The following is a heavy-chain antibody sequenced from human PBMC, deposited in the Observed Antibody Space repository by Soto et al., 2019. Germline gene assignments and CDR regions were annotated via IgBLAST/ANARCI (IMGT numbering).Heavy chain of an antibody. CDR3: AREPAARTLYFDY. CDR1: GGTFSSYT. Sequence: QVQLVQSGAEVKKPGSSVNVSCKASGGTFSSYTISWVRQAPGQGLEWVGRISHILVIANYAQKFQGRVTITANKSTSTAYMELSSLRSEDTAVYYCAREPAARTLYFDYWGQGTLVTVSS. CDR2: ISHILVIA. V-gene: IGHV1-69*08. J-gene: IGHJ4*02. D-gene: IGHD1-1*01.